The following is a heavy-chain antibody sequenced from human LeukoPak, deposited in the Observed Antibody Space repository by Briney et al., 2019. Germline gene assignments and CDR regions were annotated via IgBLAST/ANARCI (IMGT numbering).Heavy chain of an antibody. CDR3: ARDRGDFCSGYYYDY. CDR1: GFTFSSYS. V-gene: IGHV3-21*01. J-gene: IGHJ4*02. D-gene: IGHD3-3*01. CDR2: ISSSSSYI. Sequence: GSLRLSCAASGFTFSSYSMNWVRQAPGKGLEWVSSISSSSSYIYYADSVKGRFTISRDNAKNSLYLQMNSLRAEDTAVYYCARDRGDFCSGYYYDYWGQGTLVTVSS.